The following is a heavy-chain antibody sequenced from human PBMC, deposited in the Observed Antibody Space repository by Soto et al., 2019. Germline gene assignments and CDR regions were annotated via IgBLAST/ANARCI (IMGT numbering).Heavy chain of an antibody. D-gene: IGHD6-13*01. CDR3: AIPGAGDFDY. CDR1: GASISNTDW. V-gene: IGHV4-4*02. Sequence: TSETLSLTCAVSGASISNTDWWTWVRQPPGKGLEWIGEIYHSGTTNCDPSLKSRVTISLDKSKSQFSLKLTSVTAADTAVYYCAIPGAGDFDYWGQGTLVTSPQ. J-gene: IGHJ4*02. CDR2: IYHSGTT.